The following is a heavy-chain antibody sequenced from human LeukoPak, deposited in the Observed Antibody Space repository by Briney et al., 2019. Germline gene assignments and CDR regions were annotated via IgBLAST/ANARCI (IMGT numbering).Heavy chain of an antibody. CDR3: ARAYKDSSGYYTAFDI. CDR1: GYTFTNYY. CDR2: INPSGGST. J-gene: IGHJ3*02. D-gene: IGHD3-22*01. Sequence: GASVKVSCKASGYTFTNYYMHWVRQAPGQGLEWMGVINPSGGSTSYAQKFQGRVIMTRDTSTSTVYMELSSLRSEDTAVYYCARAYKDSSGYYTAFDIWGQGTMVTVSS. V-gene: IGHV1-46*01.